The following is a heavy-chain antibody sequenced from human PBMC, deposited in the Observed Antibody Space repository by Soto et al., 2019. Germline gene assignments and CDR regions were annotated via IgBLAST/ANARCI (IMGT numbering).Heavy chain of an antibody. D-gene: IGHD2-21*02. CDR3: ARSGVTGIVIPSHWFDP. CDR1: GDSIGGVGY. V-gene: IGHV4-31*03. J-gene: IGHJ5*02. Sequence: SETLSLTCTVSGDSIGGVGYWSWIRQFPGRGLEWIGCISSSGSTYYNPALNNRISLSLDTSQNQFSLKLLSVTTADTAIYYCARSGVTGIVIPSHWFDPWGQGTLVTVSS. CDR2: ISSSGST.